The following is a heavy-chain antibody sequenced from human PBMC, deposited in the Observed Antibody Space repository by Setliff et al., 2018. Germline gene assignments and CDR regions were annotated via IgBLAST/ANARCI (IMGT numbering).Heavy chain of an antibody. Sequence: PSETLSLTCTVSGGSISSYYWSWIRQPAGKGLERIGHIYIGGSANYNPSLKSRVTMSIDTSKNQFSLKLNPVTAADMAVYYCAREQWLDPPGYYYMDVWAKGTTVTVSS. D-gene: IGHD6-19*01. CDR3: AREQWLDPPGYYYMDV. J-gene: IGHJ6*03. CDR1: GGSISSYY. CDR2: IYIGGSA. V-gene: IGHV4-4*07.